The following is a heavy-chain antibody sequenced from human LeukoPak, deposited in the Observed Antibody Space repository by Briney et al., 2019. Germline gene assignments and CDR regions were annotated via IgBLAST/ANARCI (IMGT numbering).Heavy chain of an antibody. CDR2: IYTSGST. Sequence: SETLSLTCTVSGGSISSGSYYWSWIRQPAGKGLEWIGRIYTSGSTNYNPSLKSRVTISVDTSKNQFSLKLSSVTAADTAVYYCARGYDYYDSSGYPFDYWGQGTLATVSS. J-gene: IGHJ4*02. V-gene: IGHV4-61*02. CDR3: ARGYDYYDSSGYPFDY. CDR1: GGSISSGSYY. D-gene: IGHD3-22*01.